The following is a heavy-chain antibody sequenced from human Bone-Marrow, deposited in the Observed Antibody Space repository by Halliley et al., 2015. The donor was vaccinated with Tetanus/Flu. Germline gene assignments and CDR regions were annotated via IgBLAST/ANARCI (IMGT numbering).Heavy chain of an antibody. J-gene: IGHJ4*02. CDR1: GGSLSGYY. CDR3: ARGIRSTSSPRPFDY. CDR2: IYYSGTT. D-gene: IGHD6-6*01. Sequence: LRLSCTVSGGSLSGYYWSWLRQSPGSRLEYIGYIYYSGTTNYNPSLRSRFTISVDTSRRQFSLNVRSVTAADTAIYYCARGIRSTSSPRPFDYWGQGIQVAVSS. V-gene: IGHV4-59*12.